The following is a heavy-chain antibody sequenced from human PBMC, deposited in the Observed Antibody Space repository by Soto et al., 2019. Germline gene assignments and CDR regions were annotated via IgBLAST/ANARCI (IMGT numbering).Heavy chain of an antibody. D-gene: IGHD3-3*01. CDR3: AKDTIFGVVKTYGMDV. CDR2: ISGSGGST. CDR1: GFTFSSYA. J-gene: IGHJ6*02. Sequence: SLRLSCAASGFTFSSYAMSWVRQAPGKGLEWVSAISGSGGSTYYADSVKGRFTISRDNSKNTLYLQMNSLRAEDSAVYYCAKDTIFGVVKTYGMDVWGQGTTVTVSS. V-gene: IGHV3-23*01.